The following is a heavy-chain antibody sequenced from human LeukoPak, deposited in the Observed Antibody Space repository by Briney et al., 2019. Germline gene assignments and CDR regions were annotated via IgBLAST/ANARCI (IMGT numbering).Heavy chain of an antibody. CDR2: ISSSSSYI. D-gene: IGHD1-26*01. V-gene: IGHV3-21*01. CDR3: ARADLIVGASFDY. CDR1: GFTFSSYS. Sequence: GGSLRLSCAASGFTFSSYSMNWVRQAPGKGLEWVSSISSSSSYIYYADSVKGRFTISRDNAKNSLYLQMNSLSAGYGAVYYCARADLIVGASFDYWGQGTLVTVSS. J-gene: IGHJ4*02.